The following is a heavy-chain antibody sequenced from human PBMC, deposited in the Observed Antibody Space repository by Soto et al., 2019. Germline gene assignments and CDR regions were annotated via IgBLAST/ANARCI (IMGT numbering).Heavy chain of an antibody. CDR3: ARGGVLWFGESNWFDP. CDR2: INPSGGST. D-gene: IGHD3-10*01. CDR1: GYTFTSYG. J-gene: IGHJ5*02. Sequence: QVQLVQSGAEVKKPGASVKVSCKASGYTFTSYGISWVRQAPGQGLEWMGIINPSGGSTSYAQKFQGRVTMTRDTSTSTVYVELSSLRSEDTAVYYCARGGVLWFGESNWFDPWGQGTLVTVSS. V-gene: IGHV1-46*01.